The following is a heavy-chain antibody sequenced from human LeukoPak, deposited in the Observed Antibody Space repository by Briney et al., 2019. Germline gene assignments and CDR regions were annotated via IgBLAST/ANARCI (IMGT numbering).Heavy chain of an antibody. CDR2: ISDSGGST. CDR3: AKDDIIARKYYFDS. V-gene: IGHV3-23*01. J-gene: IGHJ4*02. CDR1: GFIFSSYA. D-gene: IGHD5-12*01. Sequence: GGSLRLSCAASGFIFSSYAMSWVRQAPGKGLEWVSSISDSGGSTFYADSVKGRFTISRDNSKNTLYLQMNSLRAEDTAVYYCAKDDIIARKYYFDSWGQGALVTVSS.